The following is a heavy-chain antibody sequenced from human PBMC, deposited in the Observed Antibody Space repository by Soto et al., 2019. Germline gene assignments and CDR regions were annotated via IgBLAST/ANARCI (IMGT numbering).Heavy chain of an antibody. D-gene: IGHD2-15*01. CDR2: INPTSGGT. Sequence: ASVKVSCKASGYTFSSHYMHWVRQAPGQQGLEWMGLINPTSGGTSYAQRFQGRVTMARDTSTSTVYIELTMELSSLRSEDTAVYYCARDHSGNIDYWGQGTLVTVSS. CDR1: GYTFSSHY. J-gene: IGHJ4*02. V-gene: IGHV1-46*01. CDR3: ARDHSGNIDY.